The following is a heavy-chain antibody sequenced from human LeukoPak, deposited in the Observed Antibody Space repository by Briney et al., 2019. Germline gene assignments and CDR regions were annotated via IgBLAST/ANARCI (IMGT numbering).Heavy chain of an antibody. D-gene: IGHD3-10*01. J-gene: IGHJ4*02. Sequence: ASVKVSCKASGYTFTSYGISWVRQAPGQGLEWMGWISAYNGNTNYAQKLQGRVTMTTDTSTSTAYMGLRSLRSDDTAVYYCARETYYYGSGSSFDYWGQGTLVTVSS. CDR3: ARETYYYGSGSSFDY. CDR1: GYTFTSYG. CDR2: ISAYNGNT. V-gene: IGHV1-18*01.